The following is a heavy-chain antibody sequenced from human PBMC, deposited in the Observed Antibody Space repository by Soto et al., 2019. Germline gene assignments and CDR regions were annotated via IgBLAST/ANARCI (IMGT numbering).Heavy chain of an antibody. D-gene: IGHD3-16*01. J-gene: IGHJ5*02. CDR1: GGSFSGYY. Sequence: QVQLQQWGAGLLKPSETLSLTCAVYGGSFSGYYWSWIRQPPGKGLEWIGEINHSGSTNYNPSLNSRVTISVDTSKNQFSLKLRSVTAADTAVYYCARQQFAVGGWFDPWGQGTLVTVSS. CDR2: INHSGST. CDR3: ARQQFAVGGWFDP. V-gene: IGHV4-34*01.